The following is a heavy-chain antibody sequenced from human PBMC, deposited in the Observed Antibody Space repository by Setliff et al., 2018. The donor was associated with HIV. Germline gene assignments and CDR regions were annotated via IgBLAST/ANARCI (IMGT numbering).Heavy chain of an antibody. Sequence: ASVKVSCKASGGTFSNSAISWVRQAPGQGLEWMGGIIPIFGTTNYAQKFQGRVTITADRSMTSVHMDLSSLRSDDTAMYYCARVAAIPVADTSRYLDLWGRGTLVTVSS. CDR3: ARVAAIPVADTSRYLDL. V-gene: IGHV1-69*06. CDR1: GGTFSNSA. J-gene: IGHJ2*01. D-gene: IGHD6-19*01. CDR2: IIPIFGTT.